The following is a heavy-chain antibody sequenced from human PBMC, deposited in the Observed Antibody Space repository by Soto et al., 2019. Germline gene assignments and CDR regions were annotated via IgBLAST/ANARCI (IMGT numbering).Heavy chain of an antibody. Sequence: HVQLVQSGGELKKPGASVKVSCNTSGYTFNTYFITWVRQAPGQGLEWRGWISPHNGNTNYAEKFQGRVTMTADTITKTAYMELRNLRIDETAVYYCARDTGNSFDYWGQGTPVTVSS. CDR3: ARDTGNSFDY. CDR1: GYTFNTYF. V-gene: IGHV1-18*01. CDR2: ISPHNGNT. J-gene: IGHJ4*02.